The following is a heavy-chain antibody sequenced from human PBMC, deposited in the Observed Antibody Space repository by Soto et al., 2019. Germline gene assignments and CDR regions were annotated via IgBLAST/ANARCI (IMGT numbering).Heavy chain of an antibody. CDR2: IYYSGST. Sequence: PSETLSLTCTVSGGSISSYYWSWIRKHPGKGLEWIGYIYYSGSTNYNPSLKSRVTISVDTSKNQFSLKLSSVTAADTAVYYCGREAHYYDFWSGYVRTWFDPWGQGTLVTVSS. CDR1: GGSISSYY. J-gene: IGHJ5*02. D-gene: IGHD3-3*01. CDR3: GREAHYYDFWSGYVRTWFDP. V-gene: IGHV4-59*01.